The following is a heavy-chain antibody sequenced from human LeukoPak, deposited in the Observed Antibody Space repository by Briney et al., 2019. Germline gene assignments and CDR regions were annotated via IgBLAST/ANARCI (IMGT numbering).Heavy chain of an antibody. CDR2: INHSGST. V-gene: IGHV4-34*01. J-gene: IGHJ4*02. CDR1: GGSFSGYY. D-gene: IGHD3-3*01. Sequence: SETLSLTCAVYGGSFSGYYWSWIRQPPGKGLEWIGEINHSGSTNHNPSLKSRVTISVDTSKNQFSLKLSSVTAADTAVYYCARDHRISITIFGVDRMYFDYWGQGTLVTVSS. CDR3: ARDHRISITIFGVDRMYFDY.